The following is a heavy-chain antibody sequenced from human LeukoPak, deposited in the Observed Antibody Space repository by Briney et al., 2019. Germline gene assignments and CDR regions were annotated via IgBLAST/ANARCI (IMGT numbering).Heavy chain of an antibody. Sequence: GASVRVSCKASGYTFTSYAMHWVRQAPGQRREWMGWINAGNGNTKYSQKLQGRVTITRDTSASTAYMELSSLRSEDTAVYYCARDTTYSSSWYSSDRTYYYGMDVWGQGTTVTVSS. D-gene: IGHD6-13*01. CDR2: INAGNGNT. CDR3: ARDTTYSSSWYSSDRTYYYGMDV. J-gene: IGHJ6*02. V-gene: IGHV1-3*01. CDR1: GYTFTSYA.